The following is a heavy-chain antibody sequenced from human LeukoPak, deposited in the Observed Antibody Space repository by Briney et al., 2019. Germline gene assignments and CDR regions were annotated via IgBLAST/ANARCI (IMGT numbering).Heavy chain of an antibody. CDR2: ISGSGGST. J-gene: IGHJ4*02. Sequence: PGGSLRLSCAASGFTFSSYAMSWVRQAPGKGLEWVSAISGSGGSTYYADSVKGRFTISRDNSKNTLYLRMNSLRAEDTAVYYCAKRPPYSGYEAHFDYWGQGTLVTVSS. CDR3: AKRPPYSGYEAHFDY. CDR1: GFTFSSYA. V-gene: IGHV3-23*01. D-gene: IGHD5-12*01.